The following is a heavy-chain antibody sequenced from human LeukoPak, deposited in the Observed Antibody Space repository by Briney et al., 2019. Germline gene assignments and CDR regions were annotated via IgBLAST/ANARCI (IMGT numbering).Heavy chain of an antibody. V-gene: IGHV4-31*03. CDR1: GGSISSGGYY. CDR2: IYYSGST. CDR3: ARVRVTIFGVVTAAIDP. J-gene: IGHJ5*02. D-gene: IGHD3-3*01. Sequence: PSQTLSLTCTVSGGSISSGGYYWSWIRQHPGKGLEWIGYIYYSGSTYYNPSLKSRVTISVDTSKNQFSLKLSSVTAADTAVYYCARVRVTIFGVVTAAIDPWGQGTLVTVSS.